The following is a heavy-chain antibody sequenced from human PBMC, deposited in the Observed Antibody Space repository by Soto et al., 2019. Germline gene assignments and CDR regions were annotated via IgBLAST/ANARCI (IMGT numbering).Heavy chain of an antibody. V-gene: IGHV1-18*04. CDR1: GYTFTSYG. CDR2: ISAYNGNT. D-gene: IGHD1-26*01. CDR3: ATSRWGGSWLRAENWFDP. J-gene: IGHJ5*02. Sequence: ASVKVSCKASGYTFTSYGISWVRQAPGQGLEWMGWISAYNGNTNYAQKLQGRVTMTTDTSTSTAYMELRSLRSDDTAVYYCATSRWGGSWLRAENWFDPWGQGTPVPVSS.